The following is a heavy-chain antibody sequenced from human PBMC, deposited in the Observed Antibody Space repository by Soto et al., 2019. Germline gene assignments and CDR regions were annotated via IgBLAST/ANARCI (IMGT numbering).Heavy chain of an antibody. V-gene: IGHV1-8*01. CDR3: ARALYYHDSSGYSHDAFDI. CDR1: GYTFTSYD. CDR2: MNPNSGNT. J-gene: IGHJ3*02. Sequence: ASVKVSCKASGYTFTSYDINWVRQATGQGLEWMGWMNPNSGNTGYAQKFQGRVTMTRNTSISTAYMELSSLRSEDTAVYYCARALYYHDSSGYSHDAFDIWGQGTMVTVSS. D-gene: IGHD3-22*01.